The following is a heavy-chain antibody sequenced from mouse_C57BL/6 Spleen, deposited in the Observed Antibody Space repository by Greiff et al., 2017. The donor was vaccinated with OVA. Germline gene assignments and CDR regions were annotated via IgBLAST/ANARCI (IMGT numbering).Heavy chain of an antibody. CDR3: ARGSSYYYAMDY. D-gene: IGHD1-1*01. J-gene: IGHJ4*01. V-gene: IGHV1-52*01. CDR2: IDPSDSET. CDR1: GYTFTSYW. Sequence: QVHVKQPGAELVRPGSSVKLSCKASGYTFTSYWMHWVKQRPIQGLEWIGNIDPSDSETHYNQKFKDKATLTVDKSSSTAYMQLSSLTSEDSAVYYCARGSSYYYAMDYWGQGTSVTVSS.